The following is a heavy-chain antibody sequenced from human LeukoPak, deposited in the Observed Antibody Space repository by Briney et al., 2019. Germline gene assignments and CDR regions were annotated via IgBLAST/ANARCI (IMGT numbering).Heavy chain of an antibody. D-gene: IGHD3-16*01. Sequence: SGTLSLTCAVSGGSISSSTWWSWVRQSPGKGLEWIGEIYHSGSTNYNPSLKSRVTISVDKSKNQFSLKMSYVTAADTAVYYCATKDYLIRHFAYWGQGTLVTVSS. J-gene: IGHJ4*02. V-gene: IGHV4-4*02. CDR3: ATKDYLIRHFAY. CDR2: IYHSGST. CDR1: GGSISSSTW.